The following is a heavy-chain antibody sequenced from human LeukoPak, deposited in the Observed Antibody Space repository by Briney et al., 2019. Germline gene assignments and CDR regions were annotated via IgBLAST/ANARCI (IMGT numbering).Heavy chain of an antibody. Sequence: GGSLRLSCVVSGFIFSDYNMHWVRQAPGKGLEWVTIISYDGTKKYYADSVKGRFTISRDNSKNTLYLQMNNVRTEDTAMYYCAKVRWDNSGWYYLDSWGQGTLVTVSS. CDR2: ISYDGTKK. CDR3: AKVRWDNSGWYYLDS. J-gene: IGHJ4*02. V-gene: IGHV3-30*18. CDR1: GFIFSDYN. D-gene: IGHD6-19*01.